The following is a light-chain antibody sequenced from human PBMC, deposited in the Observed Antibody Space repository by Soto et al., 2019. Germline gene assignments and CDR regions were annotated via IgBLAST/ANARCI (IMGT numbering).Light chain of an antibody. J-gene: IGKJ4*01. Sequence: IVMTQSPATLSVSPGERATLSCRASQSIGITLAWYQQKPGQTPRLLIYDASTRATSIPARFSGIGSGTEFTLIISSLQSEDFAVYYCQHYKAWPLSFGGGTKVEI. CDR3: QHYKAWPLS. CDR2: DAS. V-gene: IGKV3-15*01. CDR1: QSIGIT.